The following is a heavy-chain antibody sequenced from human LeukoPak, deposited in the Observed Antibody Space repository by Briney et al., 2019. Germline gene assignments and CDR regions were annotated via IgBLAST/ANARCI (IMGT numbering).Heavy chain of an antibody. V-gene: IGHV3-11*06. CDR1: GFTFNDYY. CDR2: MSSSGDYT. CDR3: ARDSGYGLDV. Sequence: PGGSLRLSCAASGFTFNDYYMTWMRQAPGKGLEWVSYMSSSGDYTNYADSVKGRFTISRDNAKNSLHLQMNSLRAEDTAVYYCARDSGYGLDVWGQGTTVTVSS. J-gene: IGHJ6*02.